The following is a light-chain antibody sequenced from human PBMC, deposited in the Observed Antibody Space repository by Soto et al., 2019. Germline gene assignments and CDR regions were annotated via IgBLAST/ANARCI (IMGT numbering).Light chain of an antibody. CDR1: QSVSSSY. Sequence: EIVLTQSPGTLSLSPGERATLSCRASQSVSSSYLAWYQQKPGQAPRLLIYGASSRDTGTPDGFSGSGSGTDFTLTISRLEPEDFAVYYCQQYGSSLLFTFGPGTKVDIK. J-gene: IGKJ3*01. V-gene: IGKV3-20*01. CDR3: QQYGSSLLFT. CDR2: GAS.